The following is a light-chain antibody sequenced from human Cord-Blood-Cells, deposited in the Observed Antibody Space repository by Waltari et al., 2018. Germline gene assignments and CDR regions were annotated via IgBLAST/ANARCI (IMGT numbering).Light chain of an antibody. V-gene: IGKV1-39*01. J-gene: IGKJ2*03. Sequence: DIQMTQSPSSLSASVGDRVTITCRASQSISNYLNWYQQKPGKAPKLLIYAASSLESGVPSRFSGSGSGTDFTLTISSLQPEDIATYYCQQYDSTPYSFGEGTKVEIK. CDR1: QSISNY. CDR2: AAS. CDR3: QQYDSTPYS.